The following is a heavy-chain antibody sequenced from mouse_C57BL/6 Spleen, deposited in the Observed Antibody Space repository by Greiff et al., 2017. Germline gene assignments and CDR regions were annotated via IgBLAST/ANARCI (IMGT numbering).Heavy chain of an antibody. CDR3: SRCLITTGIRGWFDV. Sequence: QVHVKQPGAELVKPGASVKLSCKASGYTFTSYWMHWVKQRPGRGLEWIGRIDPNSGGTKYNEKFKSKATLTVDKPSSTAYMQLSSLTSEDSAVYDCSRCLITTGIRGWFDVWGTGTTVTVSS. V-gene: IGHV1-72*01. J-gene: IGHJ1*03. CDR2: IDPNSGGT. CDR1: GYTFTSYW. D-gene: IGHD1-1*01.